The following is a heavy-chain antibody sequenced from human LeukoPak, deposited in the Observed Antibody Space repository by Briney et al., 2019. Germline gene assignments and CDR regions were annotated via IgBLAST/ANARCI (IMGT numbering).Heavy chain of an antibody. CDR2: ISYDGSNK. V-gene: IGHV3-30*18. J-gene: IGHJ4*02. D-gene: IGHD2-2*01. CDR1: GFTFSGYG. Sequence: GRSLRLSCAASGFTFSGYGMHWVRQAPGKGLEWVAVISYDGSNKYYADSAKGRFTISRDNSKNTLYLQMNSLRAEDTAVYYCAKDVAYIVVVPAAIDYWGQGTLVTVSS. CDR3: AKDVAYIVVVPAAIDY.